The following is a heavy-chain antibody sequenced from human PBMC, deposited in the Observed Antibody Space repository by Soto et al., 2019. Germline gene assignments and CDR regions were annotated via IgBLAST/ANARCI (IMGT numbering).Heavy chain of an antibody. D-gene: IGHD6-19*01. CDR3: AKARRYSGGSHDFDY. CDR2: ISGVGVST. J-gene: IGHJ4*02. CDR1: GFTFSNYV. Sequence: EVQLLESGGGLVQPGGSLRLSCAASGFTFSNYVMSWVRQAPGKGLEWVSGISGVGVSTYSADSVKGRFTISRDNSKNTLYMQMNSLRAEDTAVYYCAKARRYSGGSHDFDYWGQGTPVTVSS. V-gene: IGHV3-23*01.